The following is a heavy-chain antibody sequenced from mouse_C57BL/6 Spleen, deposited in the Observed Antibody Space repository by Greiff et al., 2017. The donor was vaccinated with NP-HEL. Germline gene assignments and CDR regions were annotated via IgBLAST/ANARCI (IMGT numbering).Heavy chain of an antibody. CDR3: ARLYGSSPAWFAY. J-gene: IGHJ3*01. V-gene: IGHV5-6*02. CDR1: GFTFSSYG. CDR2: ISSGGSYT. Sequence: DVKLVESGGDLVKPGGSLKLSCAASGFTFSSYGMSWVRQTPDKRLEWVATISSGGSYTYYPDSVKGRFTISRDNAKNTLYLQMSSLKSEDTAMYYCARLYGSSPAWFAYWGQGTLVTVSA. D-gene: IGHD1-1*01.